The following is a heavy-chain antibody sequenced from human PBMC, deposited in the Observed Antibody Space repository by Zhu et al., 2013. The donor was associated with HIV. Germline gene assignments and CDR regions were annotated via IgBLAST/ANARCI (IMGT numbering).Heavy chain of an antibody. V-gene: IGHV1-69*01. J-gene: IGHJ4*02. D-gene: IGHD3-22*01. CDR1: GGTFSSYA. CDR3: ARVAVAGTPHDEYYYDSSGYSAYYFDY. CDR2: IIPIFGTA. Sequence: QVQLVQSGAEVKKPGSSVKVSCKASGGTFSSYAISWVRQAPGQGLEWMGGIIPIFGTANYAQKFQGRVTITADESTSTAYMELSSLRSEDTAVYYCARVAVAGTPHDEYYYDSSGYSAYYFDYWGQGTLVTVSS.